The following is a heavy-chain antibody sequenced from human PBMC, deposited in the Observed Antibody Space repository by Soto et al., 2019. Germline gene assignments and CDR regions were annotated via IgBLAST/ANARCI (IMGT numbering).Heavy chain of an antibody. D-gene: IGHD6-19*01. V-gene: IGHV2-5*02. Sequence: QITVKESGPTQVKATQTLTLTCTFSGFSLSTSGMGVGWIRQPPGKALEWLALIYWDDDKHYSPSLKSRLTITKDTSKNQVVLTMTNMDPVDTATYYCARTEFAVAGSILFDYWGQGTLVTVSS. J-gene: IGHJ4*02. CDR2: IYWDDDK. CDR3: ARTEFAVAGSILFDY. CDR1: GFSLSTSGMG.